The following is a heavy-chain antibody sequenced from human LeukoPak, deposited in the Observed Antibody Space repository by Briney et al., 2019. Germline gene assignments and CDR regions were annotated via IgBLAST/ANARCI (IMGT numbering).Heavy chain of an antibody. D-gene: IGHD6-19*01. Sequence: PGRSLRLSCAASGFTFSSYGMHWVRQAPGKGLEWVAVIWYDGSNKYYADSVKGRFTISRDNSKNTLYLQMNSLRAEDTAVYYCARVRRLAVAGFCYYYGMDVWGQGTTVTVSS. J-gene: IGHJ6*02. CDR3: ARVRRLAVAGFCYYYGMDV. V-gene: IGHV3-33*01. CDR2: IWYDGSNK. CDR1: GFTFSSYG.